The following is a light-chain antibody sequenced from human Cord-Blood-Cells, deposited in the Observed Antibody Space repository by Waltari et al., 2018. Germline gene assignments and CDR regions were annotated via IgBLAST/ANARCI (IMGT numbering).Light chain of an antibody. CDR3: QQYYSTPYT. CDR2: WSS. Sequence: DIVMTQSPDSLAVSLGERATINCKSSQSVLYSSNNKNYLDWYQQKPGQPPKLVIFWSSTRESGVPDRFSGSGSGTDFTLTISSLQAEDVTVYYCQQYYSTPYTFGQGTKLEIK. CDR1: QSVLYSSNNKNY. V-gene: IGKV4-1*01. J-gene: IGKJ2*01.